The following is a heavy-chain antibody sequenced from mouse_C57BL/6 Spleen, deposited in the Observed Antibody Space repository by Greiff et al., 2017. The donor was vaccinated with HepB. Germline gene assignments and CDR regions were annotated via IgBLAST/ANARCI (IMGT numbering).Heavy chain of an antibody. V-gene: IGHV1-64*01. D-gene: IGHD1-1*01. Sequence: VQLQQSGAELVKPGASVKLSCKASGYTFTSYWMHWVKQRPGQGLEWIGMIHPNSGSTNYNEKFKSKATLTVDKSSSTAYMQLSSLTSEDSAVYYCARRAITTVGFDYWGQGTTLTVSS. CDR2: IHPNSGST. CDR3: ARRAITTVGFDY. CDR1: GYTFTSYW. J-gene: IGHJ2*01.